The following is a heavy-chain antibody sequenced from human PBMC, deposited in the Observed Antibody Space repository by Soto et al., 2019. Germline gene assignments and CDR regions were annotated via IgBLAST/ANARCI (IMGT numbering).Heavy chain of an antibody. Sequence: EVQLVESGGGLVKPGGSLRLCWAASGFTFSSYSRNWVRQAPGKGLEWVSCISSSSSNKYYADSVKGRFTTSRDNAKNSLYLQMNSLRAEDTAVYYCARDRGSSGWYAGGWFDPWGQGTLVTVSS. CDR1: GFTFSSYS. D-gene: IGHD6-19*01. CDR2: ISSSSSNK. J-gene: IGHJ5*02. CDR3: ARDRGSSGWYAGGWFDP. V-gene: IGHV3-21*01.